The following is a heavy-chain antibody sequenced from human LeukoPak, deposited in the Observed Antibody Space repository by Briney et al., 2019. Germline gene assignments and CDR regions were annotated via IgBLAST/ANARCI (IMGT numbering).Heavy chain of an antibody. CDR3: ARVAQRYGPGDF. V-gene: IGHV4-59*01. CDR1: GGSISSYY. CDR2: VYYSGST. D-gene: IGHD1-14*01. J-gene: IGHJ4*02. Sequence: SETLSLTCTVSGGSISSYYWSWIRQPPGKGLEWIGYVYYSGSTNYNPSLKSRVSISVDTSKNQFSLNLSSVNAADTAVYYCARVAQRYGPGDFWGQGTLVIVSS.